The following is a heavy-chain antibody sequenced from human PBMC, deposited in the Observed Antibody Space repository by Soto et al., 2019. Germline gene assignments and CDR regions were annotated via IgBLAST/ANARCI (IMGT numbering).Heavy chain of an antibody. Sequence: QITLKESGPTLVKPTQTLTLTCTFSGFSLTTDGGGVDWIRQPPGKALEWLGLIYWNDEKLYRPSLQSRLTITKDTSRNQVVLTMTNMDPVDTATYYCAHRTTVTSGINWGQGTLVTVSS. J-gene: IGHJ4*02. D-gene: IGHD4-4*01. CDR1: GFSLTTDGGG. CDR2: IYWNDEK. CDR3: AHRTTVTSGIN. V-gene: IGHV2-5*01.